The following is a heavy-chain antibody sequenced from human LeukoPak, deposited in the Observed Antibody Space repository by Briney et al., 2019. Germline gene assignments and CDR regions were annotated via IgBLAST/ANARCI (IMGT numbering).Heavy chain of an antibody. CDR3: ARDPYSGYYGDYYYYYMDV. J-gene: IGHJ6*03. D-gene: IGHD5-12*01. Sequence: PGGSLRLSCAASGFTFSSYWMHWVRQGPGKGLVWVSRINSDGSSTSYADSVKGRFTISRDNAKNSLYLQMNSLRAEDTAVYYCARDPYSGYYGDYYYYYMDVWGKGTTVTISS. CDR2: INSDGSST. V-gene: IGHV3-74*01. CDR1: GFTFSSYW.